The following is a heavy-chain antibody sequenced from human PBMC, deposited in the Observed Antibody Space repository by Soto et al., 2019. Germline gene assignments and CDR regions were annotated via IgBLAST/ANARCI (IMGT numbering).Heavy chain of an antibody. J-gene: IGHJ6*02. CDR2: IKEDGSEK. CDR3: AVAYGLDV. V-gene: IGHV3-7*01. CDR1: GFSFRSFS. Sequence: GGSMRLSCATSGFSFRSFSLTWVRQAPGKGLEWVANIKEDGSEKYYVDSVKGRFTISRDNAQNSLYLQMNSLRAEDTAVYYCAVAYGLDVWGQGTTVTVSS. D-gene: IGHD2-15*01.